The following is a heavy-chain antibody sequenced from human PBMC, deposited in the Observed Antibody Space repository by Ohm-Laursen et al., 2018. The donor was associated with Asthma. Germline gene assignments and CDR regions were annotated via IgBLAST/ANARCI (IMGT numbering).Heavy chain of an antibody. Sequence: SLRLSCAASGFTFSSYALNWVRQAPGKGLDWVSYINGDSKSIHYGDSVRGRFTISRDNAKNSLYLQMNNLRAEDTAVYYCARALATVSSIYGYWGQGTLVTVSS. CDR1: GFTFSSYA. J-gene: IGHJ4*02. CDR2: INGDSKSI. V-gene: IGHV3-48*01. CDR3: ARALATVSSIYGY. D-gene: IGHD4-11*01.